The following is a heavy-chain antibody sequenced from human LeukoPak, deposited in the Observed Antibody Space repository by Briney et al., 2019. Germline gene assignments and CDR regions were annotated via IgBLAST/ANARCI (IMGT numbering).Heavy chain of an antibody. V-gene: IGHV3-23*01. J-gene: IGHJ4*02. CDR2: ISGSGGST. CDR3: AKQGNSGSYYFDYFDY. Sequence: PGGSLRLSCAASGFTFSSYAMSWVRQAPGKGLEWVSAISGSGGSTYYADSVKGRFTISRDNSKSTLYLQMNSLRAEDTALYYCAKQGNSGSYYFDYFDYWGQGTLVTVSS. D-gene: IGHD1-26*01. CDR1: GFTFSSYA.